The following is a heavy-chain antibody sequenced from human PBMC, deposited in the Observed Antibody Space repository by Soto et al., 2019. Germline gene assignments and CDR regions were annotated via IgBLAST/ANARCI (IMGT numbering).Heavy chain of an antibody. J-gene: IGHJ5*02. CDR1: GFTFSHAW. V-gene: IGHV3-15*01. CDR3: CVVKRRDQYSTSGYWFDP. D-gene: IGHD2-15*01. CDR2: IKSKADGETK. Sequence: GGSLRLSCAASGFTFSHAWMSWVRQAPGKGLEWVGRIKSKADGETKDYGAPVRGRFTTSRDDSKDTLYLQMNSLRIEDTAVYYCCVVKRRDQYSTSGYWFDPWGPGTLVTVSS.